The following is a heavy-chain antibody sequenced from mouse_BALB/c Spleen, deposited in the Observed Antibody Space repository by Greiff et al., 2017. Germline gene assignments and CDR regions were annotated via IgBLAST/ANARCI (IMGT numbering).Heavy chain of an antibody. CDR2: IYPSDSYT. CDR3: TSGDYYAMDY. Sequence: QVQLKQSGAELVRPGASVKLSCKASGYTFTSYWINWVKQRPGQGLEWIGNIYPSDSYTNYNQKFKDKATLTVDKSSSTAYMQLSSPTSEDSAVYYCTSGDYYAMDYWGQGTSVTVSS. CDR1: GYTFTSYW. V-gene: IGHV1-69*02. J-gene: IGHJ4*01.